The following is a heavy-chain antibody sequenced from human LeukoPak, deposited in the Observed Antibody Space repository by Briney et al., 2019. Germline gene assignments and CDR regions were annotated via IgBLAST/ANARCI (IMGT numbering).Heavy chain of an antibody. V-gene: IGHV1-46*01. D-gene: IGHD4-23*01. J-gene: IGHJ4*02. CDR3: ARPVNGGYDYFDY. CDR1: GYTFSDYY. CDR2: INPSGGST. Sequence: ASVKVSCKASGYTFSDYYIHWVRQAPGQGLEWMGIINPSGGSTSYAQKFQGRVTMTRDTSTSTVYRELSSLRSEDTAVYYCARPVNGGYDYFDYWGQGTLVTVSS.